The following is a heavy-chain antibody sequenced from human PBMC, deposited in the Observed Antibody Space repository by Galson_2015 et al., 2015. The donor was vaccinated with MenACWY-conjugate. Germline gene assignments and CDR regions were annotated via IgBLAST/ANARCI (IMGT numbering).Heavy chain of an antibody. CDR3: VHIVITCGGLSGDDAFDV. V-gene: IGHV2-5*02. Sequence: PALVKPTQPLTLPCTFSGFSLPTSGVGVGWIRQPPGKALEWLALIYWDDDRRYSPSLRTRLAITKDTSRNQVVFTMANMDPVDTATYYCVHIVITCGGLSGDDAFDVWGLGTVVTVSS. CDR2: IYWDDDR. CDR1: GFSLPTSGVG. D-gene: IGHD3-16*01. J-gene: IGHJ3*01.